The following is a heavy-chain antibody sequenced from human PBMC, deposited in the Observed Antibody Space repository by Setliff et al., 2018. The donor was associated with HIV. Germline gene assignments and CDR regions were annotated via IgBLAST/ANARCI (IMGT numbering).Heavy chain of an antibody. CDR3: ARVPIYCGGDCYLFDY. CDR1: GYSFTDYY. D-gene: IGHD2-21*02. CDR2: INPNRGGT. Sequence: ASVKVSCKASGYSFTDYYMHWVRQAPGQGLEWMGWINPNRGGTNYAQKFQGRVTMTRDTSITTAYMELSRVRSDDTAVYYCARVPIYCGGDCYLFDYWGQGTMVTVSS. J-gene: IGHJ4*02. V-gene: IGHV1-2*02.